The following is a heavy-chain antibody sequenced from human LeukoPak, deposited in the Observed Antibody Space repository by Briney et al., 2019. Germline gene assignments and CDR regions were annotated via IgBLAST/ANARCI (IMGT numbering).Heavy chain of an antibody. J-gene: IGHJ4*02. Sequence: TGGSLRLSCAASGFTFSSYSMNWVRQAPGKGLEWVSSISSSSSYIYYADSVKGRFTISRDNSKNTLYLQMNSLRAEDTAVYYCARVGGSYYEDYWGQGTLVTVSS. CDR3: ARVGGSYYEDY. CDR1: GFTFSSYS. CDR2: ISSSSSYI. V-gene: IGHV3-21*01. D-gene: IGHD1-26*01.